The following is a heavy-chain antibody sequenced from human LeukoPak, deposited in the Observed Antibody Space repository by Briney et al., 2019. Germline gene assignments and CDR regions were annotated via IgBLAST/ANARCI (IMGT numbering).Heavy chain of an antibody. Sequence: GSLRLSCAASGFTFSSYAMSWVRQAPGKGLEWVSAISGSGGSTYYADSVKGRFTISRDNSKNTLYLQMNSLRAEDTAVYYCAKSSRLGLQRDWFDPWGQGTLVTVSS. CDR2: ISGSGGST. D-gene: IGHD5-24*01. CDR3: AKSSRLGLQRDWFDP. CDR1: GFTFSSYA. J-gene: IGHJ5*02. V-gene: IGHV3-23*01.